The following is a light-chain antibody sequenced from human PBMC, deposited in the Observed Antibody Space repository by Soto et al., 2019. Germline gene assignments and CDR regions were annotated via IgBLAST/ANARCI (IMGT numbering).Light chain of an antibody. J-gene: IGKJ4*01. CDR3: QQYGSSPLT. CDR2: GAS. V-gene: IGKV3-20*01. Sequence: EIVLTQSPGTLSLSPGEGDTLSCRASQSVSSNSLAWYQQKPGQAPRLLIYGASTRATGIPDRFSGSGSGTDFTLTINRLEPEEFAVYYCQQYGSSPLTFGGGNKVEIK. CDR1: QSVSSNS.